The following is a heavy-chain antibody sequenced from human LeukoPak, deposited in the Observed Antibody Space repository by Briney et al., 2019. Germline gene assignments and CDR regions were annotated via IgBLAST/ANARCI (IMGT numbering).Heavy chain of an antibody. CDR2: IYYSGST. Sequence: SETLSLTCTVSGGSISSYYWSWIRQPPGKGLEWIGYIYYSGSTNYNPSLKSRVTISVDTSKNQFSLKLGSVTAADTAVYYCARGTPAGYSSRRPFDYWGQGTLVTVSS. CDR1: GGSISSYY. J-gene: IGHJ4*02. CDR3: ARGTPAGYSSRRPFDY. V-gene: IGHV4-59*01. D-gene: IGHD6-13*01.